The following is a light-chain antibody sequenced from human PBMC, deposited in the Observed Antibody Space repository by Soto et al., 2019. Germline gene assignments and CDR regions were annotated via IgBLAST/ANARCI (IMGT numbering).Light chain of an antibody. CDR2: AAS. V-gene: IGKV3-20*01. J-gene: IGKJ2*01. CDR3: QQQGT. Sequence: EIVLTQSPGTLSLSPGERATLSCRASRFLSLSYVVWYQQKPGQAPRLLIYAASRRATGIPYRFSGSGSATEYTRTISRLEPEDSAVYYCQQQGTFGQGTKLEIK. CDR1: RFLSLSY.